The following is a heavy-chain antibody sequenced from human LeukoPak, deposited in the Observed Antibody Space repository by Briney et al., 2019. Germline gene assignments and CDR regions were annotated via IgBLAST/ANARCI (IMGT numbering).Heavy chain of an antibody. J-gene: IGHJ5*02. V-gene: IGHV3-23*01. CDR1: GFTFSSYA. Sequence: GGSLRPSCAASGFTFSSYAMSWVRQAPGKGLEWVSAISGSGGSTYYADSVKGRFTISRDNSKNTLYLQMNSLRAEDTAVYYCAKDSQPSSSSAWFDPWGQGTLVTVSS. CDR2: ISGSGGST. CDR3: AKDSQPSSSSAWFDP. D-gene: IGHD3-10*01.